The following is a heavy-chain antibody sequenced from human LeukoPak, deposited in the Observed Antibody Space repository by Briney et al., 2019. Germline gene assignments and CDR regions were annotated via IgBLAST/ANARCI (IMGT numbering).Heavy chain of an antibody. Sequence: GGSLRLSCAASGFTFSSYAMRWVRQAPGKGLEWVSAISGSGGSTYYADSVKGRFTISRDNSKNTLYLQMNSLRAEDTAVYYCAKLPYYDFWSGYLDDPYFDYWGQGTLVTVSS. V-gene: IGHV3-23*01. D-gene: IGHD3-3*01. CDR2: ISGSGGST. CDR3: AKLPYYDFWSGYLDDPYFDY. J-gene: IGHJ4*02. CDR1: GFTFSSYA.